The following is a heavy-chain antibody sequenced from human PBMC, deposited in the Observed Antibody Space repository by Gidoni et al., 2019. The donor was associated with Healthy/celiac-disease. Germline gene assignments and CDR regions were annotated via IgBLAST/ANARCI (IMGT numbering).Heavy chain of an antibody. J-gene: IGHJ4*02. Sequence: QVQLQESGPGLVKPSQTLSLTCTVSGGSISSGDYYWSWIRQPPGKGLEWIGYIYYSGSTYYNPSLKGRVTISVDTSKNQFSLKLSSVTAADTAVYYCAGQYYDILTGYMDQFGYWGQGTLVTVSS. CDR2: IYYSGST. CDR3: AGQYYDILTGYMDQFGY. CDR1: GGSISSGDYY. D-gene: IGHD3-9*01. V-gene: IGHV4-30-4*01.